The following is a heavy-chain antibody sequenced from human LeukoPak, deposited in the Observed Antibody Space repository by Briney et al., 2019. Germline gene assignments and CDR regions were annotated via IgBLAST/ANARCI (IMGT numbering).Heavy chain of an antibody. CDR3: ATDVPAVTIFGY. Sequence: GGSLRLSCAASGFTFSTYWMHWARQAPGTGLVWVSLINSDGSSTSYADSVKGRFTISRDNAKNTLYLQMNSLRAEDTAVYYCATDVPAVTIFGYWGQGTLVTVSS. CDR1: GFTFSTYW. D-gene: IGHD2-2*01. J-gene: IGHJ4*02. CDR2: INSDGSST. V-gene: IGHV3-74*01.